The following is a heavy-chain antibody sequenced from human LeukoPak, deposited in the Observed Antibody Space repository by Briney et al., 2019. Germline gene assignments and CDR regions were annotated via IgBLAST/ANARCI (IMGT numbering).Heavy chain of an antibody. CDR3: ARGYCSSTSCYGAAFDI. V-gene: IGHV4-34*01. Sequence: SETLSLTCAVNGGSISGYSWSWIRQTPGKGLEWIGEINHSGSTKYNPSLKSRVTISVDTSKKQLSLELSSMTAADTAVYYCARGYCSSTSCYGAAFDIWGQGTMVTVSS. CDR2: INHSGST. J-gene: IGHJ3*02. D-gene: IGHD2-2*01. CDR1: GGSISGYS.